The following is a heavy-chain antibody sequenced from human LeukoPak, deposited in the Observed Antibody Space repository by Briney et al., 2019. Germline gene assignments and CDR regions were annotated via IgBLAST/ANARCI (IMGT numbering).Heavy chain of an antibody. CDR1: GGTFSSYT. J-gene: IGHJ3*02. D-gene: IGHD2-21*01. CDR3: ARSHIVVVIAIRDDAFDI. V-gene: IGHV1-69*02. CDR2: IIPILGIA. Sequence: ASVKVSCKASGGTFSSYTISWVRQAPGQGLEWMGRIIPILGIANYAQKFQGRVTVTADKSTSTAYMELSSLRSEDTAVYYCARSHIVVVIAIRDDAFDIWGRGTMVTVSS.